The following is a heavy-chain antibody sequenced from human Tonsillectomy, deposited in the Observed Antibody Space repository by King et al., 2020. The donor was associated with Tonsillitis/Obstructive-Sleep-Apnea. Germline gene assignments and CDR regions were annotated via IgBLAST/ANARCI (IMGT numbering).Heavy chain of an antibody. CDR2: INHSGST. CDR1: GGSFSGYY. V-gene: IGHV4-34*01. Sequence: VQLQQWGAGLLKPSETLSLPCAVYGGSFSGYYWSWIRQPPGKGLEWIGEINHSGSTNYNPSLKSRVTISVDTSKNQFSLKLSSVTAADTAVYYCARIGPNDYWGQGTLVTVSS. J-gene: IGHJ4*02. CDR3: ARIGPNDY.